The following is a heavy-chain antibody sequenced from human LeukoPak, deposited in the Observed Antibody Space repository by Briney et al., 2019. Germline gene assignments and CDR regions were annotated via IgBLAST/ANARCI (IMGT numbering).Heavy chain of an antibody. V-gene: IGHV4-39*07. CDR2: IYYSGST. CDR3: ARGSMVRGVIIKGLNYFDY. J-gene: IGHJ4*02. CDR1: GGSISSSSYY. Sequence: SETLSLTCTVSGGSISSSSYYWGWIRQPPGEGLEWIGSIYYSGSTYYNPSLKSRVTISVDTSKNQFSLKLSSVTAADTAVYYCARGSMVRGVIIKGLNYFDYWGQGTLVTVSS. D-gene: IGHD3-10*01.